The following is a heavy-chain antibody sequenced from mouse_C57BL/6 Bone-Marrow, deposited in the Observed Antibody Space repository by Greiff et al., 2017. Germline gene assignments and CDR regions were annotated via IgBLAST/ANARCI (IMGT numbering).Heavy chain of an antibody. CDR3: ARVTGSGWYFDV. CDR2: ISDGGSNT. J-gene: IGHJ1*03. Sequence: EVQVVESGGGLVKPGGSLKLSCAASGFTFSSYAMSWVRQTPEKRLEWVATISDGGSNTYYPDNVKGRFTISRDNAKNNLYLQMSHLKSEDTAMYYCARVTGSGWYFDVWGTGTTVTVSS. D-gene: IGHD4-1*01. V-gene: IGHV5-4*01. CDR1: GFTFSSYA.